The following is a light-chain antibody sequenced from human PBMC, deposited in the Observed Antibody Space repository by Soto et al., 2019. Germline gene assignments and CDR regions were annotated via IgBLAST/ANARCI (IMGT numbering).Light chain of an antibody. CDR1: QSVSNNY. J-gene: IGKJ1*01. Sequence: EIVLTQSPGTLSLSPWERATLSCRASQSVSNNYLAWYQQKPGQAPRLLIYGASNRATGIPDRFSGSGSGTDFTLTINSLQPEDFATYYCQQSYSAPRTFGQGTKVDIK. CDR3: QQSYSAPRT. CDR2: GAS. V-gene: IGKV3-20*01.